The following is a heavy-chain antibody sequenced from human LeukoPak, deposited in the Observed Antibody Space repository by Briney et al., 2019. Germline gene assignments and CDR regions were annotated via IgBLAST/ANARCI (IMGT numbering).Heavy chain of an antibody. Sequence: ASVKVSCKASGYTFTGYYMHWVRQAPGQGLEWMGWINPNSGGTNYAQKFQGRVTMTRDTSISTAYMELSRLRSGDTAVYYCVRGSSSARASVYWGQGTLVTVSS. CDR2: INPNSGGT. CDR1: GYTFTGYY. J-gene: IGHJ4*02. V-gene: IGHV1-2*02. CDR3: VRGSSSARASVY. D-gene: IGHD6-19*01.